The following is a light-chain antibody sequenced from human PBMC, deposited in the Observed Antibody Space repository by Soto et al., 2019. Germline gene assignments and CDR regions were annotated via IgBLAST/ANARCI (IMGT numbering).Light chain of an antibody. J-gene: IGLJ1*01. CDR2: DDN. Sequence: QSVLTQPPSVSAAPGQKVTISCSGSSSNIGGNSVSWYQQLPGTAPKLLIYDDNKRPSGVPDRFSGSRSGTSTTLGLTRFQTGDDADYYCGSWDSSLSAYVFGTLAKDTVL. V-gene: IGLV1-51*01. CDR1: SSNIGGNS. CDR3: GSWDSSLSAYV.